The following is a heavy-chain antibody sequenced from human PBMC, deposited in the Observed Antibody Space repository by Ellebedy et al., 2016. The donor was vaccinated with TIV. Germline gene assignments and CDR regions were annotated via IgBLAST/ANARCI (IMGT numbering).Heavy chain of an antibody. CDR3: AILSVDTAISAYH. CDR2: IYYSGST. Sequence: MPSETLSLTCTVSGGSISSGDYYWSWIRQPPGKGLEWIGYIYYSGSTNYNPSLKSRVTISVDTSKNQFSLKLSSVTAADTAVYYCAILSVDTAISAYHWGQGTLVTVSS. V-gene: IGHV4-61*08. CDR1: GGSISSGDYY. J-gene: IGHJ5*02. D-gene: IGHD5-18*01.